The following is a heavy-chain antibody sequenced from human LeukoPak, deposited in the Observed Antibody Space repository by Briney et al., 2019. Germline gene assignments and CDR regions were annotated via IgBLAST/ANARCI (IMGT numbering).Heavy chain of an antibody. CDR3: AREVPTVGNALDI. Sequence: SETLSLTCTVSGGSISSGGYYWSWIRQPPGKGLEWIGYIYHSGSTYYNPSLKSRVTISVDRSKNQFSLKLSSVTAADTAVYYCAREVPTVGNALDIWGQGTMVTVSS. V-gene: IGHV4-30-2*01. J-gene: IGHJ3*02. D-gene: IGHD4-23*01. CDR1: GGSISSGGYY. CDR2: IYHSGST.